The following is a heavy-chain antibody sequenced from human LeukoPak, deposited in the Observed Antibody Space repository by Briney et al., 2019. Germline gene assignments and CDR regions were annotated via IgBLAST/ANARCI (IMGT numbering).Heavy chain of an antibody. CDR2: IKHDGSEK. J-gene: IGHJ6*03. V-gene: IGHV3-7*01. Sequence: GGSLRLSCAASGFTFSSYWMSWVRQAPGKGLEWVANIKHDGSEKYYVDSVKGRFTISRDNAKNSLYLQMNSLRAEDTAVYYCARTGSSYYYYMDVWGKGTTDTVSS. CDR3: ARTGSSYYYYMDV. D-gene: IGHD3-10*01. CDR1: GFTFSSYW.